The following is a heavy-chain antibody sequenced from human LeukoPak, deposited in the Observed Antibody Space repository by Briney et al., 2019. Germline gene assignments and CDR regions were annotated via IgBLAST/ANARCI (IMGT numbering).Heavy chain of an antibody. V-gene: IGHV1-3*01. D-gene: IGHD3-22*01. CDR1: GYTFTSYG. J-gene: IGHJ5*02. Sequence: ASVKVSCKASGYTFTSYGINWVRQAPGQGLEWMGWINAGNGYTRYSQKFQGRVTMTRDTSASTVYMQLRSLRSEDTAVYYCARGANYYDSSGSSNWLDPWGRGTLVTVSS. CDR3: ARGANYYDSSGSSNWLDP. CDR2: INAGNGYT.